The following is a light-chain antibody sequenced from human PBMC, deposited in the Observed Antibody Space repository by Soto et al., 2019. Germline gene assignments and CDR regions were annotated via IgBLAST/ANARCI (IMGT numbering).Light chain of an antibody. CDR1: QSISSSY. CDR3: QQYGSSSYT. V-gene: IGKV3-20*01. J-gene: IGKJ2*01. CDR2: AAS. Sequence: EIVLTQSPGTLSLSPGERATLSCRASQSISSSYLAWYQQKPGQAPRLLIYAASSRATGIPDRFSGSGSGTDFTLTISRLEPEDFAVYYCQQYGSSSYTFVQGTQVEIK.